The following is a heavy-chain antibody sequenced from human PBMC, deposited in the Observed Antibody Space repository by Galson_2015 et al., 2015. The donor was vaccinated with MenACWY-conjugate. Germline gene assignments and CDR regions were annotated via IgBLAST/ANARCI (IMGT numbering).Heavy chain of an antibody. CDR1: GFTFGHYA. Sequence: ALRLSCAASGFTFGHYAMDWVRQAPGTGLEYLSAITGNGDSTYYTDSVKGRFTISRDNSKNTLYLLMSSLRDEDAAFYYCVKDSSRQSSGYYGLQYWGQGTQVTVSS. V-gene: IGHV3-64D*06. CDR3: VKDSSRQSSGYYGLQY. CDR2: ITGNGDST. D-gene: IGHD3-22*01. J-gene: IGHJ4*02.